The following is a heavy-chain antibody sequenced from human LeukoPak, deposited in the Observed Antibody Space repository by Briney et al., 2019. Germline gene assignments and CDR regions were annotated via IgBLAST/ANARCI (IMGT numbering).Heavy chain of an antibody. CDR3: AMNYDILTGYETRYYMDV. V-gene: IGHV1-69*05. CDR2: IIPIFGTA. CDR1: GGTFSSYA. J-gene: IGHJ6*03. D-gene: IGHD3-9*01. Sequence: SVTVSCKATGGTFSSYAISWVRQAPGQGLDWMGGIIPIFGTAKYAQKFQGRVTITTDESTRTAYMELSSLRSEDTAVYYCAMNYDILTGYETRYYMDVWGKGTTVTVSS.